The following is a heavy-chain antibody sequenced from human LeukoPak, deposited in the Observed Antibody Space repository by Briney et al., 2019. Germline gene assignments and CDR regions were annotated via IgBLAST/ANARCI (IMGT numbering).Heavy chain of an antibody. CDR3: ARDLFSGGYSSGWYGNDAFDI. Sequence: GASVKVSCKASGGTFSSYAISWVRQAPGQGLEWMGGVIPIFGTANYAQKFQGRVTITADESTSTAYMELSSLRSEDTAVYYCARDLFSGGYSSGWYGNDAFDIWGQGTMVTVSS. J-gene: IGHJ3*02. CDR2: VIPIFGTA. D-gene: IGHD6-19*01. V-gene: IGHV1-69*13. CDR1: GGTFSSYA.